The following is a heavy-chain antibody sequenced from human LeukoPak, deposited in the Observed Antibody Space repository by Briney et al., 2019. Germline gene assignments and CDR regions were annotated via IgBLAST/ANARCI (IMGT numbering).Heavy chain of an antibody. CDR1: GITFSSYS. V-gene: IGHV3-48*01. D-gene: IGHD3-10*01. CDR3: ARALWFGETFPAY. Sequence: GGSLRLSCVASGITFSSYSMNWVRQAPGKGLEWVSYISSFSGTINYADSVKGRFTISRDNAKNSLYLQMNSLRAEDTAVYYCARALWFGETFPAYWGQGTLVTVSS. CDR2: ISSFSGTI. J-gene: IGHJ4*02.